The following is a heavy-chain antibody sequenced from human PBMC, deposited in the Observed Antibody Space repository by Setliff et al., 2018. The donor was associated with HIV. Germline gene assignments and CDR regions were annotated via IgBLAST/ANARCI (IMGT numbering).Heavy chain of an antibody. J-gene: IGHJ3*02. CDR1: GFTFSSYE. Sequence: PGGSLRLSCAASGFTFSSYEMNWVRQGPGKGLEWVSYISSSGSTIYYADSVKGRFTISRDNAKNSLYLQRNSLRAGDTAVYYCARALYYYDTTPALSSAFDIWGQGTMVTVSS. CDR2: ISSSGSTI. D-gene: IGHD3-22*01. V-gene: IGHV3-48*03. CDR3: ARALYYYDTTPALSSAFDI.